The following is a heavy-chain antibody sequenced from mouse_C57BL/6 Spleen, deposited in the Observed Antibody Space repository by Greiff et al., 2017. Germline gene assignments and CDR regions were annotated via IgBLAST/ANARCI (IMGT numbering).Heavy chain of an antibody. Sequence: QVQLQQPGAELVKPGASVKMSCKASGYTFTSYWITWVKQRPGQGLEWIGDIYPGSSSTNYNEKFKSKATLTVDTSSSTAYMQLSSLTSEDSAVYYCARRYYDYDDYYAMDYWGQGTSVTVSS. CDR3: ARRYYDYDDYYAMDY. J-gene: IGHJ4*01. CDR2: IYPGSSST. CDR1: GYTFTSYW. V-gene: IGHV1-55*01. D-gene: IGHD2-4*01.